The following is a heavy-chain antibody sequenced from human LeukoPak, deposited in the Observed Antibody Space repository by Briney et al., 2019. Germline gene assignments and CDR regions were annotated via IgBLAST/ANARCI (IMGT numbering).Heavy chain of an antibody. CDR1: GYRFTSYW. V-gene: IGHV5-51*01. J-gene: IGHJ4*02. D-gene: IGHD2-2*01. Sequence: GESLKISFKGSGYRFTSYWIGWVRPMPGKGLGWMGIIYPGDSDTRYSPSFQGQVTISADKSISTAYLQWSSLKASDTAMYYCARAYCSSTSCYWAHFDYWGQGTLVTVSS. CDR2: IYPGDSDT. CDR3: ARAYCSSTSCYWAHFDY.